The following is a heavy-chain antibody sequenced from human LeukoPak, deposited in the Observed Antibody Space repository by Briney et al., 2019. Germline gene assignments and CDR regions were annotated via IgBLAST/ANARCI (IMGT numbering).Heavy chain of an antibody. V-gene: IGHV1-46*01. J-gene: IGHJ4*02. CDR3: ATYYDDSTPIGY. CDR1: GYTFTNYY. CDR2: INPSGGTT. D-gene: IGHD3-22*01. Sequence: EASVKVSCKASGYTFTNYYMHWVRQAPGQGLEWMGIINPSGGTTSYAQRFQGRITMTRDMSTSTVYMELSSLRSEDTAVYYCATYYDDSTPIGYWGQGTLVTVSS.